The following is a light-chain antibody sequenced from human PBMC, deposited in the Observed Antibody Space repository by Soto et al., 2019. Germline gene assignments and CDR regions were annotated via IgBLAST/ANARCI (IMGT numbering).Light chain of an antibody. CDR1: QSVSSN. CDR2: GAS. J-gene: IGKJ1*01. CDR3: HQYNNWPRT. V-gene: IGKV3-15*01. Sequence: EIVMTQSPATLSVSPGERATLSCRASQSVSSNLAWYQQKPGQAPRLLIYGASTRATGIPARFGGSGSGTEFTLTISSLQSEDFAVYYCHQYNNWPRTFGQGTKVEIK.